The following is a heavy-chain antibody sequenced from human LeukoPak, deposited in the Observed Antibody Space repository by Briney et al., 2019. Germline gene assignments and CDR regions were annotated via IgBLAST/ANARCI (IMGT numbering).Heavy chain of an antibody. CDR1: GFTFSSYE. CDR3: ARDGSTVTTYHDAFDI. V-gene: IGHV3-48*03. CDR2: ISSSGSTI. Sequence: GGSLRLSCAASGFTFSSYEMNWVRQAPGKGLEWVSYISSSGSTIYYADSVKGRFTHSRNHAKNSLYPQMNSLRPDDTAVYYCARDGSTVTTYHDAFDIWGQGTMVTVSS. D-gene: IGHD4-17*01. J-gene: IGHJ3*02.